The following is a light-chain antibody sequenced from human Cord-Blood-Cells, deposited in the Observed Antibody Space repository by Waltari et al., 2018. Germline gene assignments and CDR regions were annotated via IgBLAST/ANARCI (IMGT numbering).Light chain of an antibody. Sequence: QSALTQPASVSGSPGQSITISCTGTSSDVGGYNYVSWYPQHPSKDHKPMIYDVSNRPSRVSNRFAGSKSGNAASLTISGLQAEDEADYYCSSYTSSSTWVFGGGTKLTVL. CDR1: SSDVGGYNY. CDR3: SSYTSSSTWV. J-gene: IGLJ3*02. V-gene: IGLV2-14*03. CDR2: DVS.